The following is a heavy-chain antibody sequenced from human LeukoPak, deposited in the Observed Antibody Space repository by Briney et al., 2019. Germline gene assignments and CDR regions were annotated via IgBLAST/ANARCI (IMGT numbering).Heavy chain of an antibody. V-gene: IGHV3-11*01. J-gene: IGHJ6*03. CDR1: GFTFSDYY. Sequence: GGSLRLSCAASGFTFSDYYMSWIRQAPGEGLEWVSYISSSGSTIYYADSVKGRFTISRDNAKNSLYLQMNSLRAEDTAVYYCARDPYYYNMDVWGKGTTVTVSS. CDR2: ISSSGSTI. CDR3: ARDPYYYNMDV.